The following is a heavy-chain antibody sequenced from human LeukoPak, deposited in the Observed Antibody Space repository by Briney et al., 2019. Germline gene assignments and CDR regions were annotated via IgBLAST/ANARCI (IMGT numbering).Heavy chain of an antibody. D-gene: IGHD3-3*01. CDR2: IYYSGST. V-gene: IGHV4-59*12. J-gene: IGHJ4*02. Sequence: PSETLSLTCTVSGGSISSYYWSWIRQPPGKGLEWIGSIYYSGSTYYNPSLKSRLTISVDTSKNQFSLKLSSVTAADTAVYYCARASTIFGHFAYWGRGTLVTVSS. CDR1: GGSISSYY. CDR3: ARASTIFGHFAY.